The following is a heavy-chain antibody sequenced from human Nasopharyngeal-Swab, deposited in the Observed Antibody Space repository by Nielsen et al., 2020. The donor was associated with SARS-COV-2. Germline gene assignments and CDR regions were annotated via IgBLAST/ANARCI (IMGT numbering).Heavy chain of an antibody. Sequence: GGSLRLSCAASGFTFRSYGMNWVRQAPGKGLEWVAVISYDGSNKYYADSVKGRFTISRDNSKNTLYLQMNSLRAEDTAVYYCAKDMGIADDSFDYWGQGTLVTVSS. CDR2: ISYDGSNK. CDR1: GFTFRSYG. D-gene: IGHD6-13*01. J-gene: IGHJ4*02. V-gene: IGHV3-30*18. CDR3: AKDMGIADDSFDY.